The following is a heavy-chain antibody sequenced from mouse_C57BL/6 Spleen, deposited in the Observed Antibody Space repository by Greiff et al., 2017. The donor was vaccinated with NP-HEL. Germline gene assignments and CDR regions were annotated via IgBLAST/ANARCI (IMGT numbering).Heavy chain of an antibody. CDR2: IYPRDGST. D-gene: IGHD2-4*01. J-gene: IGHJ4*01. CDR3: ARWDYGDYYAMDY. CDR1: GYTFTDHT. Sequence: VKLMESDAELVKPGASVKISCKVSGYTFTDHTIHWMKQRPEQGLEWIGYIYPRDGSTKYNEKLKGKATLTADKSSSTAYMQLNSLTSEDSAVYFCARWDYGDYYAMDYWGQGTSVTVSS. V-gene: IGHV1-78*01.